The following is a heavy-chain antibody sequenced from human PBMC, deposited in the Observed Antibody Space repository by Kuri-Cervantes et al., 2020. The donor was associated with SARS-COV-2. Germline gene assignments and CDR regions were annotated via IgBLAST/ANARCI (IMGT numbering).Heavy chain of an antibody. D-gene: IGHD3-10*01. Sequence: PETLSLTCSVFISNFYWSWIRQPPGKGPEWIGFISYSGSTTYHPSLRSRVAISVDTSKNQFSLNVSSMTAADTAVYYCARGQRITMVRGVMGFDYWGQGTLVTVSS. V-gene: IGHV4-59*01. CDR1: ISNFY. CDR3: ARGQRITMVRGVMGFDY. CDR2: ISYSGST. J-gene: IGHJ4*02.